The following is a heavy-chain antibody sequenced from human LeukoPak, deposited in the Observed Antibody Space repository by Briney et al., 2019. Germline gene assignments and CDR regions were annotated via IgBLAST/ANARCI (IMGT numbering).Heavy chain of an antibody. CDR1: GFTVRSNY. CDR2: IYSGGST. Sequence: GGSLRLSCAASGFTVRSNYMSWVRQAPGKGLEWVSIIYSGGSTYYADSVKGRFTISRDNSKNTLYLQMNSLRAEDTAVYYCSAPKSRSYGAFDIWGQGTMVTVSS. D-gene: IGHD1-26*01. V-gene: IGHV3-66*01. J-gene: IGHJ3*02. CDR3: SAPKSRSYGAFDI.